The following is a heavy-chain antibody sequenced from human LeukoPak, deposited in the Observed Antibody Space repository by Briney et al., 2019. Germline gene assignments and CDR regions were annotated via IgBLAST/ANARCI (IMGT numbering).Heavy chain of an antibody. CDR3: ARAIVLVVYAVRGAFDI. D-gene: IGHD2-8*02. CDR1: GYTFTGYY. J-gene: IGHJ3*02. Sequence: ASVKVSCKASGYTFTGYYMHWVRQAPGQGLEWMGWINPNSGGTNYAQKFQGRVTMTRDTSISTAYMELSRLRSDDTAVYYCARAIVLVVYAVRGAFDIWGQGTMVTVS. V-gene: IGHV1-2*02. CDR2: INPNSGGT.